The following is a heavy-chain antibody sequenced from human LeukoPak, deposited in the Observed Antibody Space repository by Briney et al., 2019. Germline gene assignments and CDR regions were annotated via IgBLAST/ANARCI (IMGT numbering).Heavy chain of an antibody. J-gene: IGHJ4*02. CDR3: AREWLVVFDY. V-gene: IGHV1-69*13. CDR1: GGTFSSYA. CDR2: IIPIFGTA. Sequence: ASVQVSCKASGGTFSSYAISWVRQAPGQGLEWMGGIIPIFGTANYAQKFQGRVTITADESTSTAYMELSSLRSEDTAVYYCAREWLVVFDYWGQGTLVTVCS. D-gene: IGHD6-19*01.